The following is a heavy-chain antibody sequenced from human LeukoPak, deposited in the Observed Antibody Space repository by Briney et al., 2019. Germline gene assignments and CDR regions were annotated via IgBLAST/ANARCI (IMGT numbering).Heavy chain of an antibody. J-gene: IGHJ4*02. CDR3: ARAVGTDGYNLWVY. CDR2: IYYTGST. V-gene: IGHV4-39*07. D-gene: IGHD5-24*01. Sequence: KTSETLSLTCTVSSGSISSSTYYWGWIRQPPGKGLEWIGTIYYTGSTYYNPSLKSRVTISVDTSKNQFSLKLTSVTAADTAVYYCARAVGTDGYNLWVYWGQGTLVTVSS. CDR1: SGSISSSTYY.